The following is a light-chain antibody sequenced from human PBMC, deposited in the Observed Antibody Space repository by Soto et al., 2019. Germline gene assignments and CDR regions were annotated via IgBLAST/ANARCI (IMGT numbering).Light chain of an antibody. CDR2: DNN. J-gene: IGLJ3*02. CDR3: AAWDDSLNGWV. Sequence: QSVLTQPPSASGTPGQTVAISCSGSNSNIGSNTVNWYQLFPGTAPKLLIYDNNQRPSGVPDRFSGSKSDTSASLAISGILSDDESDYYCAAWDDSLNGWVFGGGTKLTVL. CDR1: NSNIGSNT. V-gene: IGLV1-44*01.